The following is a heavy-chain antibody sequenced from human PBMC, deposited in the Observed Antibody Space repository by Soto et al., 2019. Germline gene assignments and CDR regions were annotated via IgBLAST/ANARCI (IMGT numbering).Heavy chain of an antibody. V-gene: IGHV4-59*01. CDR2: IYYSGST. Sequence: SETLSLTCTVSGGSISSYYWSWIRQPPGKGLEWIGYIYYSGSTNYNPSLKSRVTISVDTSKNQFSLKLSSVTAADTAVYYCARGYGDYGVGDAFDIWGQGTMVTV. CDR1: GGSISSYY. D-gene: IGHD4-17*01. CDR3: ARGYGDYGVGDAFDI. J-gene: IGHJ3*02.